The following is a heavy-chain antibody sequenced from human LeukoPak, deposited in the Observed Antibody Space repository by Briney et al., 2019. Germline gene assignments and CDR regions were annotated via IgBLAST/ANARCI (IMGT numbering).Heavy chain of an antibody. D-gene: IGHD5-12*01. J-gene: IGHJ4*02. CDR2: ISGSGGST. Sequence: GSLRLPCAASGFTFISYAMSWVRPAPGKGLEWVSAISGSGGSTYYADSVKGRFTISRDNSKNTLYLQMNSLRAEDTAVYYCAKGARGGFDYWGQGTLVTVSS. CDR3: AKGARGGFDY. CDR1: GFTFISYA. V-gene: IGHV3-23*01.